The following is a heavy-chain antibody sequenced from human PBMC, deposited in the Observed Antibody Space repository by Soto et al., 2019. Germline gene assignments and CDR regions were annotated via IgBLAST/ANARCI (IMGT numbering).Heavy chain of an antibody. Sequence: GSLRLSCAASGFTFSSYVMSWVRQAPGKGLEWVSYISSSSSTIYYADSVKGRFTISRDNAKNSLYLQMNSLRAEDAAVYYCARDTYYDFWSGYSTFDPWGQGTLVTVSS. CDR3: ARDTYYDFWSGYSTFDP. J-gene: IGHJ5*02. V-gene: IGHV3-48*01. D-gene: IGHD3-3*01. CDR2: ISSSSSTI. CDR1: GFTFSSYV.